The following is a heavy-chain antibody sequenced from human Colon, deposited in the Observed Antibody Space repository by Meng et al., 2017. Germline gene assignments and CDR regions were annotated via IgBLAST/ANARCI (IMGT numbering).Heavy chain of an antibody. Sequence: QVQLVQSGAEVKKPGASGKVSCKASGSTLSSYAVHWVRQAPGQRLEWMGWINLGNGNTKYSQNFQGRVTITRDTSASTAYMELSSLTSEDTAVYYCTSPIYWGQGTLVTVSS. D-gene: IGHD3-9*01. J-gene: IGHJ4*02. CDR2: INLGNGNT. V-gene: IGHV1-3*01. CDR1: GSTLSSYA. CDR3: TSPIY.